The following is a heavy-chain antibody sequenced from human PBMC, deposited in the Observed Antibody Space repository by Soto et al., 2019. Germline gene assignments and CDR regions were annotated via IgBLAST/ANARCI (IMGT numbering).Heavy chain of an antibody. CDR2: ISSGSATI. CDR1: GFTFSSYS. Sequence: EVQLVESGGALVQPGGSLRLSCAASGFTFSSYSMNWVRQAPGKGLEWVSYISSGSATIYYADSVKGRFAISRDNAKNSLYLQMSSLRDDDTAVYYCTRDSASYSSSSGSYWYFDLWGRGTLVSVSS. D-gene: IGHD6-6*01. CDR3: TRDSASYSSSSGSYWYFDL. V-gene: IGHV3-48*02. J-gene: IGHJ2*01.